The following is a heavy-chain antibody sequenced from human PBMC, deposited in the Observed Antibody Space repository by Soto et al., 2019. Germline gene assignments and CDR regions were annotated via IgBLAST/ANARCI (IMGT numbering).Heavy chain of an antibody. CDR1: GGSISSGGYY. V-gene: IGHV4-30-4*01. Sequence: QVQLQESGPGLVKPSQTLSLTCTVSGGSISSGGYYWSWIRQPPGKGLEWIGYIYYSGSTYYNPSLKSRVTISVDTSQDQFSLKLSSVTAADTAVYYCAREGPAAEEDVWGQGTTVTVSS. D-gene: IGHD2-2*01. J-gene: IGHJ6*02. CDR3: AREGPAAEEDV. CDR2: IYYSGST.